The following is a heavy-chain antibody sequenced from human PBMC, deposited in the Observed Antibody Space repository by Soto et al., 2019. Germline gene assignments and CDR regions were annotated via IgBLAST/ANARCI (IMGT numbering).Heavy chain of an antibody. J-gene: IGHJ3*02. V-gene: IGHV3-64*02. CDR2: ISSNGGST. CDR3: AREGSSDAFDI. D-gene: IGHD3-10*01. Sequence: GGSLRLSCAASGFTFSSYAMHWVRQAPGKGLEYVSAISSNGGSTYYADSVKGRFTISRDNSKNTLYLQMGSLRAEDMAVYYCAREGSSDAFDIWGQGTMVTVS. CDR1: GFTFSSYA.